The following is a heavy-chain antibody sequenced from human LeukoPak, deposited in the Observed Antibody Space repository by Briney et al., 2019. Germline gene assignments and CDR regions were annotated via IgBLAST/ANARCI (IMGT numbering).Heavy chain of an antibody. V-gene: IGHV4-59*01. Sequence: SETLSLTCTVSGGSISSYYWSWIRQPPGKGLEWIGYIYYSGSTNYNPSLKSRVTISVDTSKNQFSLKLSSVTAADTAVYYRAGLEMATTIDYWGQGTLVTVSS. J-gene: IGHJ4*02. D-gene: IGHD5-24*01. CDR3: AGLEMATTIDY. CDR1: GGSISSYY. CDR2: IYYSGST.